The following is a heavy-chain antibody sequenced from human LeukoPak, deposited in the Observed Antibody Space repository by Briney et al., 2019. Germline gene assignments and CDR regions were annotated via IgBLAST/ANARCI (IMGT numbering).Heavy chain of an antibody. V-gene: IGHV3-53*01. J-gene: IGHJ3*02. CDR1: GFTVSSNY. D-gene: IGHD3-22*01. CDR3: ARGDYYYDSSGYDAFDI. CDR2: IYSGGST. Sequence: GGSLRLSCAASGFTVSSNYMSWVRQAPGKGLEWVSVIYSGGSTYYADSVKGRFTISRDNSKNTLYLQMNRLRAEDTAVYYCARGDYYYDSSGYDAFDIWGQGTMVTVSS.